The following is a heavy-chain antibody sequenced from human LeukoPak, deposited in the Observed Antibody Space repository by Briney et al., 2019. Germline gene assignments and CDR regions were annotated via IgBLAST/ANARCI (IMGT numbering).Heavy chain of an antibody. CDR1: GGSISNYY. Sequence: SETLSLTCTVSGGSISNYYWSWIRQPPGKGLEWIGYISHSGNTNYNPSLKSRVAISLDTSKNQFSLILSSVAAADTAVYYCARVGRGDYVWGSYSFDYWGQGTLVTVSS. D-gene: IGHD3-16*01. J-gene: IGHJ4*02. V-gene: IGHV4-59*01. CDR3: ARVGRGDYVWGSYSFDY. CDR2: ISHSGNT.